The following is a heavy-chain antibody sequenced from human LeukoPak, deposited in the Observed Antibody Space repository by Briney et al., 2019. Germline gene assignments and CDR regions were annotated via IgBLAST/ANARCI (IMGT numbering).Heavy chain of an antibody. Sequence: ASVKVSCKASGGTFSSYAISWVRQAPGQGLEWMGGITPIFGTANYAQKFQGRVTITADESTSTAYMELSSLRSEDTAVYYCARKAVSGSGWYAFDFWGQGSLVTVSS. V-gene: IGHV1-69*13. D-gene: IGHD6-19*01. CDR2: ITPIFGTA. CDR3: ARKAVSGSGWYAFDF. J-gene: IGHJ4*02. CDR1: GGTFSSYA.